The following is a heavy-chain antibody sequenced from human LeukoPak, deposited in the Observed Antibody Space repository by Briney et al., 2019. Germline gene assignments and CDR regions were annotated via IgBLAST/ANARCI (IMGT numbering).Heavy chain of an antibody. D-gene: IGHD2-2*01. Sequence: PGGSLRLSCAASGFTFDDYAMHWVRQAPGKALEWVSGISWNSGSIGYADSVKGRFTISRDNAKNSLYLQMNSLRAEDTALYYCAKGSCSSTSCRTVNWFDPWGQGTLVTVSS. J-gene: IGHJ5*02. V-gene: IGHV3-9*01. CDR1: GFTFDDYA. CDR3: AKGSCSSTSCRTVNWFDP. CDR2: ISWNSGSI.